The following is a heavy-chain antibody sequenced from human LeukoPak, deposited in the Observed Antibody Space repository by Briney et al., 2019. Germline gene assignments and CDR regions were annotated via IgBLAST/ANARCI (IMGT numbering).Heavy chain of an antibody. CDR1: GYHFPNYW. D-gene: IGHD1-14*01. CDR3: ARRMKSDRWFDP. Sequence: GESLKISCKASGYHFPNYWIGWVRQMPGQGPEWIAIIHPSDSDTRYNPSIQGRVTISADTSITTAYLQWSSLRASDTAMYYCARRMKSDRWFDPWGQGTRVTVSS. V-gene: IGHV5-51*01. J-gene: IGHJ5*02. CDR2: IHPSDSDT.